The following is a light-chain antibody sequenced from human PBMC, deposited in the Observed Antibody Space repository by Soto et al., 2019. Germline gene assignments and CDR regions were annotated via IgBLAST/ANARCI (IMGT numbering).Light chain of an antibody. J-gene: IGKJ1*01. CDR1: QSVSNNY. CDR2: GAS. Sequence: EIVLTRAPGTLCLSAGERATLSCGASQSVSNNYLAWHQQQPGPPPRLLIYGASNRATGPPDSFSGSGSGTDFTPTISRLEPEDSAVYCCQQYGSSGTFGQGTKVDIK. CDR3: QQYGSSGT. V-gene: IGKV3-20*01.